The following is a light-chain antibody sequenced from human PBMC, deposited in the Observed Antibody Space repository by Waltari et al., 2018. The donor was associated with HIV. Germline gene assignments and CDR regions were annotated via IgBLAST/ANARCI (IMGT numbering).Light chain of an antibody. CDR2: RNT. CDR3: AAWDESLSGPYV. CDR1: SSNIGSNY. J-gene: IGLJ1*01. V-gene: IGLV1-47*01. Sequence: QSVLTQPPSASGTPGQRVTISCSGSSSNIGSNYVYWYQQLPGTAPKLLIYRNTQRPSGFPDRFAGSKSATSASLAISGLRSEDEADYYWAAWDESLSGPYVFGTGTKVTVL.